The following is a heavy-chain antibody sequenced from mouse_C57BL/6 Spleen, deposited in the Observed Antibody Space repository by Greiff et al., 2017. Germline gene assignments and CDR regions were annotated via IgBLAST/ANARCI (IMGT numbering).Heavy chain of an antibody. CDR3: ARSYYYGGVMDY. V-gene: IGHV1-26*01. J-gene: IGHJ4*01. D-gene: IGHD1-1*01. CDR2: INPNNGGT. CDR1: GYTFTDYY. Sequence: EVQLQQSGPELVKPGASVKISCKASGYTFTDYYMNWVKQSHGKSLEWIGDINPNNGGTSYNQKFKGKATLTVDKSSSTAYMELRSLTSEDSAVYYCARSYYYGGVMDYWGQGTSVTVSS.